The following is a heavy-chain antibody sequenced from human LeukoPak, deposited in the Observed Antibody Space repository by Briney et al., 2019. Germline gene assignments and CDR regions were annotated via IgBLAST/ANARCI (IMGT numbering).Heavy chain of an antibody. CDR2: ISYDGSND. J-gene: IGHJ5*01. V-gene: IGHV3-30*18. Sequence: GRSLRLSCAASGFTLRSYGMHWVRQAPGKGLEWVAFISYDGSNDNYADSVKGRFTISRDNSKNTVDLQMNGLRTEDTAVYYSAKGNGAPNWFESWGQGSLVTVSS. D-gene: IGHD1-1*01. CDR3: AKGNGAPNWFES. CDR1: GFTLRSYG.